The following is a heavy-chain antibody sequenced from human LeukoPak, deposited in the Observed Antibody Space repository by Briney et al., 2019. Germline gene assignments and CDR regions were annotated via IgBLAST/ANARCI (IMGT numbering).Heavy chain of an antibody. CDR1: GGSISSSSYY. V-gene: IGHV4-39*07. D-gene: IGHD5-12*01. J-gene: IGHJ4*02. CDR2: IYCSGST. CDR3: ARGSGYTIY. Sequence: PSETLSLTCTVSGGSISSSSYYWGWIRQPPGKGLEWIGSIYCSGSTYYNPSLKSRVTISVDTSKNQFSLKLSSVTAADTAVYYCARGSGYTIYWGQGTLVTVSS.